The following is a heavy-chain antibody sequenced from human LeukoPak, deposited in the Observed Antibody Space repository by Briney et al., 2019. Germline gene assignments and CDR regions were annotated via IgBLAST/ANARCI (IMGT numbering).Heavy chain of an antibody. CDR2: IKSKTDGGTT. D-gene: IGHD5-12*01. CDR1: GFTFSNAW. V-gene: IGHV3-15*01. Sequence: GGSLRLSCAASGFTFSNAWMSWVRQAPGKGLEWVGRIKSKTDGGTTDYAAPVKGRFTISRDDSKNTLYLQMNSLKASDTAMYYCARPSGYSGYDDAFDIWGQGTMVTVSS. J-gene: IGHJ3*02. CDR3: ARPSGYSGYDDAFDI.